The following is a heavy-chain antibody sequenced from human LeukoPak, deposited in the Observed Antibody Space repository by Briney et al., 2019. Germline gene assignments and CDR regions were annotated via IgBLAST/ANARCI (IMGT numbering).Heavy chain of an antibody. J-gene: IGHJ4*02. V-gene: IGHV3-66*01. CDR2: IYSGGST. D-gene: IGHD6-13*01. CDR3: AKALLAGIAAAGTGG. Sequence: PGGSLRLSCAASGFTFNSYVMSWVRQAPGKGLEWVSVIYSGGSTYYADSVKGRFTISRDNSKNTLYLQMNSLRAEDTAVYYCAKALLAGIAAAGTGGGGQGTLVTVSS. CDR1: GFTFNSYV.